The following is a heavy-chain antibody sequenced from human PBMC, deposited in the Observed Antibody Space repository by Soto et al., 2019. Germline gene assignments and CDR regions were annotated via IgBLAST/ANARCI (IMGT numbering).Heavy chain of an antibody. CDR1: GVTFSNYA. CDR2: LSGSGGTT. Sequence: GGSLRLSCTVSGVTFSNYAMNWVRQAPGKGLEWVSSLSGSGGTTYYADSVKGRFIISRDNSKNTLYLLMNSLRAEDTALYYCAKQRADYGSGADTFYFDSWGQGALVTVS. J-gene: IGHJ4*02. V-gene: IGHV3-23*01. D-gene: IGHD3-10*01. CDR3: AKQRADYGSGADTFYFDS.